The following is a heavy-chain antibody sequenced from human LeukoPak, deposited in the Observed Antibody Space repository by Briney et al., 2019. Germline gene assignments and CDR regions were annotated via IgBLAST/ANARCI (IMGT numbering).Heavy chain of an antibody. J-gene: IGHJ5*02. V-gene: IGHV4-61*02. Sequence: SSQTLSLTCTVSGGSISSGSYYWSWIRQPVGKGLEWIGRIYTSGSTNYNPSLKSRVTISVDTSKNQFSLKLSSVTAADTAVYYCARGDWNTFWFDPWGQGTLVTVSS. CDR3: ARGDWNTFWFDP. CDR2: IYTSGST. D-gene: IGHD1/OR15-1a*01. CDR1: GGSISSGSYY.